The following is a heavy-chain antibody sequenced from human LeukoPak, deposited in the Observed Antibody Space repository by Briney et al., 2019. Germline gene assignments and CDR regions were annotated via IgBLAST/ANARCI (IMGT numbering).Heavy chain of an antibody. CDR3: ARDLRAGYCSGGSCGMDV. J-gene: IGHJ6*02. V-gene: IGHV1-69*04. D-gene: IGHD2-15*01. Sequence: ASVKVSCKASGGTFSSYAISWVRQAPGQGLEWMGRIIPILGIANYAQKFQGRVTITADKSMSTAYMELSSLRSEDTAVYYCARDLRAGYCSGGSCGMDVWGQGTTVTVSS. CDR2: IIPILGIA. CDR1: GGTFSSYA.